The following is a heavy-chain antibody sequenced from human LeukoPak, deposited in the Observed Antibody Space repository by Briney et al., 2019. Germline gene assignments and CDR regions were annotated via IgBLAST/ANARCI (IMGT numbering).Heavy chain of an antibody. CDR2: IYYSGST. Sequence: PSETLSLTCTVSGGSISSYYWSWIRQPPGKGLEWIGSIYYSGSTYYNPSLKSRVTISVDTSKNQFSLKLSSVTAADTAVYYCARLGYCSGGSCYPDYWGQGTLVTVSS. CDR3: ARLGYCSGGSCYPDY. V-gene: IGHV4-59*05. D-gene: IGHD2-15*01. J-gene: IGHJ4*02. CDR1: GGSISSYY.